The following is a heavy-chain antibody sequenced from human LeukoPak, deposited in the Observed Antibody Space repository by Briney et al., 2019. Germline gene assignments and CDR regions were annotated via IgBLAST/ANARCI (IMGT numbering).Heavy chain of an antibody. J-gene: IGHJ4*02. CDR1: GFTFSSYW. CDR3: ATAGQWRFDS. Sequence: GGSLRLTCVVSGFTFSSYWMHWVRQAPGKGLVWVSRLSPDGGTIDYSDSVRGRFTISRDNAKDTLYLQMNSLRVDDTAVYYCATAGQWRFDSWGLGTLVTVSS. D-gene: IGHD6-19*01. CDR2: LSPDGGTI. V-gene: IGHV3-74*01.